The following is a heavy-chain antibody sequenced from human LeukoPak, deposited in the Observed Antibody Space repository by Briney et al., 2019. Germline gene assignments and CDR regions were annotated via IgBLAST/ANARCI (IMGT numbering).Heavy chain of an antibody. CDR2: ISYDGSNK. CDR1: GLTFSTYG. J-gene: IGHJ6*02. V-gene: IGHV3-30*03. D-gene: IGHD3-3*01. CDR3: ARESYDFWSGPLYYYYGMDV. Sequence: GGSLRLSYAASGLTFSTYGMHWVRQAPGKGLEWVAVISYDGSNKYYADSVKGRFTISRDNSKNTLYLQMNSLRAEDTAVYYCARESYDFWSGPLYYYYGMDVWGQGTTVTVSS.